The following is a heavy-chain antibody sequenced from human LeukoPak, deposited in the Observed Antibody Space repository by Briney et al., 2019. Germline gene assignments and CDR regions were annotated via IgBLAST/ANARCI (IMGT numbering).Heavy chain of an antibody. D-gene: IGHD4-11*01. Sequence: RASGTVSCKASGYSFTRYGISWVRQAPGQGLEWMVWISGYNGNTNYAQKFQGRVTMTTDTSTSTAYMELRSLRSDDTAVYYCARDPPDYSNSLYGGAHDYWGQGTLVTVSS. J-gene: IGHJ4*02. CDR2: ISGYNGNT. CDR3: ARDPPDYSNSLYGGAHDY. V-gene: IGHV1-18*01. CDR1: GYSFTRYG.